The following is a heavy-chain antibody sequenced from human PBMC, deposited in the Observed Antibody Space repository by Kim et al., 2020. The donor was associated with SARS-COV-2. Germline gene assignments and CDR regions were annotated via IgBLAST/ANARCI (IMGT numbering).Heavy chain of an antibody. CDR2: INAGNGNT. CDR3: ARGLYCSGGSCYDIDY. V-gene: IGHV1-3*01. J-gene: IGHJ4*02. D-gene: IGHD2-15*01. CDR1: GYTFTSYA. Sequence: ASVKVSCKASGYTFTSYAMHWVRQAPGQRLEWMGWINAGNGNTKYSQKFQGRVTITRDTSASTAYMELSSLRSEDTAVYYCARGLYCSGGSCYDIDYWGQGTLVTVSS.